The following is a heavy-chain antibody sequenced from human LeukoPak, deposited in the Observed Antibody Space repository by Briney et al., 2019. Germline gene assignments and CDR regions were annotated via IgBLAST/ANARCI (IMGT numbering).Heavy chain of an antibody. CDR2: INPKSGDT. Sequence: ASVKVSCKASGYTFTGCYMHWVRQAPGQGLEWMGWINPKSGDTKNAQKFQGRVTMTRDTSISTAYMELSRLRSDDTAVYYCAREMGIWFDPWGQGTLVSVSS. J-gene: IGHJ5*02. CDR3: AREMGIWFDP. CDR1: GYTFTGCY. V-gene: IGHV1-2*02. D-gene: IGHD1-26*01.